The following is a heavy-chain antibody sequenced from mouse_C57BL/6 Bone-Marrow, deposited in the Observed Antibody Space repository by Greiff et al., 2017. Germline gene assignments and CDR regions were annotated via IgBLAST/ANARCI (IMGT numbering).Heavy chain of an antibody. V-gene: IGHV5-6*01. CDR2: ISSGGSYT. Sequence: EVKLVESGGDLVKPGGSLKLSCAASGFTFSSYGMSWVRQTPDKRLEWVATISSGGSYTYYPDSVKGRFTISRDNAKNTLYLQMSSLKSEDTAMYYCARHFLYYGGTLDYWGQGTTLTVSS. CDR3: ARHFLYYGGTLDY. D-gene: IGHD2-13*01. CDR1: GFTFSSYG. J-gene: IGHJ2*01.